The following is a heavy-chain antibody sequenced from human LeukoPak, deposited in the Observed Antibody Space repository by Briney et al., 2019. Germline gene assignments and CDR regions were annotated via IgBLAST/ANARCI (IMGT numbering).Heavy chain of an antibody. D-gene: IGHD6-13*01. V-gene: IGHV1-69*05. CDR3: ARVYSSSWYWFDP. CDR2: IIPIFGTA. Sequence: GASVKVSCKASGDTFSSYAISWVRQAPGQGLEWMGGIIPIFGTANYAQKFQGRVTITTDESTSTAYMELSSLRSEDTAVYYCARVYSSSWYWFDPWGQGTLVTVSS. CDR1: GDTFSSYA. J-gene: IGHJ5*02.